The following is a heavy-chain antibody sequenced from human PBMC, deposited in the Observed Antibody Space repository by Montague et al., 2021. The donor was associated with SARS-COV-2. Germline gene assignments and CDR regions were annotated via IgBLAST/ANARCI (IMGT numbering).Heavy chain of an antibody. D-gene: IGHD4-17*01. CDR2: LDYSGTT. CDR1: GVAVHRGRYD. CDR3: ARDRTADDYDDYETAGYSYDYGMDV. V-gene: IGHV4-61*01. J-gene: IGHJ6*02. Sequence: SETLSLTCTVSGVAVHRGRYDWRWIQHPSLTELVWRVHLDYSGTTNYNPSLKSRVTISVDTSKNQFSLKLSSVTAADTAVYYCARDRTADDYDDYETAGYSYDYGMDVWGQGTTVTVSS.